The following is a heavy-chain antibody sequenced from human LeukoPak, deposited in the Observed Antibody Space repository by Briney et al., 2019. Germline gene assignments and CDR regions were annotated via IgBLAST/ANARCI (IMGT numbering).Heavy chain of an antibody. CDR2: NYYSGSS. D-gene: IGHD3-16*01. Sequence: SQTLSLTCTVSGGSISSGDYYWSWILQPPGKGLVWFVYNYYSGSSYYYPSCKGPVTISVDKSKNQFSLKLSSVTGADTAVYYCARARGGDFFDYWGQGTLVSVPS. CDR3: ARARGGDFFDY. V-gene: IGHV4-30-4*01. CDR1: GGSISSGDYY. J-gene: IGHJ4*02.